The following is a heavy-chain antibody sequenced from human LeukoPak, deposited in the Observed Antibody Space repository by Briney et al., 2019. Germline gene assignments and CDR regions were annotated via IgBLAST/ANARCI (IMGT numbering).Heavy chain of an antibody. CDR3: ARGTYYYDSAADY. D-gene: IGHD3-22*01. CDR2: IYYSGST. V-gene: IGHV4-38-2*01. J-gene: IGHJ4*01. CDR1: GHSISSGYY. Sequence: SETLSLTCAVSGHSISSGYYWGWIRQPPGKGLEWIGSIYYSGSTYYNPSLKSRVTISVDTSKNQFSLKLTSVTAADTAVYYCARGTYYYDSAADYWGHGTLVTVSS.